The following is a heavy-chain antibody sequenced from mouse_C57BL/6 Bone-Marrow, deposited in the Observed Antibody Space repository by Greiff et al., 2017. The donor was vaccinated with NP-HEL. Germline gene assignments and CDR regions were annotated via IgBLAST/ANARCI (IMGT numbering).Heavy chain of an antibody. J-gene: IGHJ2*01. D-gene: IGHD3-3*01. Sequence: VQLQQSGAELVRPGASVKLSCTASGFNIKDDYMHWVKQRPEQGLEWIGWIDPENGDTEYASKFQGQATITADTSSNTAYLQLSSLTSEDTAVYYCTTGLRYYFGYWGQGTTLTVSS. CDR3: TTGLRYYFGY. CDR1: GFNIKDDY. V-gene: IGHV14-4*01. CDR2: IDPENGDT.